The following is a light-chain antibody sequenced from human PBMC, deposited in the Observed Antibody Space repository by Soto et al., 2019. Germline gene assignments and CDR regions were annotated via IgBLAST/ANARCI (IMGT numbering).Light chain of an antibody. CDR2: DVS. V-gene: IGLV2-14*01. Sequence: QSVLTQPASVSGSPGQSITISCTGTSSDVGGYNYVSWYQQHPGKAPKLMIYDVSNWPSGVSNRFSGSKSGNTASLTISGLQAEDEAYYYCSSYTSSNTLSVHVFGTGTKVTDL. CDR3: SSYTSSNTLSVHV. J-gene: IGLJ1*01. CDR1: SSDVGGYNY.